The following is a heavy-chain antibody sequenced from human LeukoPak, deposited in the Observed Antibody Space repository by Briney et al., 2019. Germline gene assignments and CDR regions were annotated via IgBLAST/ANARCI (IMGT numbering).Heavy chain of an antibody. J-gene: IGHJ1*01. V-gene: IGHV4-31*03. D-gene: IGHD3-10*01. Sequence: PSETLSLTCTVSGGSISSGGYYWSWIRQHPGKGLEWIGYIYYSGSTYYNPSLKSRVTISVDTSKNQFSLKLSSVTAADTAVYYCARGRRGITMVRGVIGYFQHWGQGTLVTVSS. CDR1: GGSISSGGYY. CDR2: IYYSGST. CDR3: ARGRRGITMVRGVIGYFQH.